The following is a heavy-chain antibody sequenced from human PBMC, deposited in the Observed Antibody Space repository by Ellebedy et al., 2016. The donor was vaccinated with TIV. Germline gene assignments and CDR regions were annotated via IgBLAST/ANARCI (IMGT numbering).Heavy chain of an antibody. D-gene: IGHD3-10*01. V-gene: IGHV3-48*03. J-gene: IGHJ4*02. CDR1: GFTFSSYE. Sequence: PGGSLRLSCAASGFTFSSYEMNWVRQAPGKGLEWVSYISSSGSTIYYADSVKGRFTISRDNSKNTLYLQMNSLRAEDTAMYYCARVSGGVQSGTVDYWGQGTLVTVSS. CDR3: ARVSGGVQSGTVDY. CDR2: ISSSGSTI.